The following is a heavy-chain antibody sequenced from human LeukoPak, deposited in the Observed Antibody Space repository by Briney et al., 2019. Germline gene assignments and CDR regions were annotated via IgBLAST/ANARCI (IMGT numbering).Heavy chain of an antibody. CDR1: GGSISSSSYY. Sequence: SETLSLTCTVSGGSISSSSYYWGWIRQPPGKGLEWIGSIYYSGSTYYNPSLKSRVTMSVDTSKNQFSLKLSSVTAADTAVYYCASRGRAGAGAAFDIWGQGTMVTVSS. D-gene: IGHD1-26*01. CDR2: IYYSGST. J-gene: IGHJ3*02. CDR3: ASRGRAGAGAAFDI. V-gene: IGHV4-39*07.